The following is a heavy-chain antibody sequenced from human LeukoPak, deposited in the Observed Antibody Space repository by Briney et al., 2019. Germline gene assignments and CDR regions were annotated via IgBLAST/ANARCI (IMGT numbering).Heavy chain of an antibody. D-gene: IGHD2-15*01. V-gene: IGHV3-21*01. CDR1: GLTFRSYS. J-gene: IGHJ6*03. CDR3: ASPADCSGGSCYSNYYYYMDV. CDR2: INSSSSYI. Sequence: GGIPRLYCPASGLTFRSYSMNCVRHATGRGPEWVTSINSSSSYIYYADSVKGRFTISRDNAKNSLYLQMNSLRAEDTAVYYCASPADCSGGSCYSNYYYYMDVWGKGTTVTVSS.